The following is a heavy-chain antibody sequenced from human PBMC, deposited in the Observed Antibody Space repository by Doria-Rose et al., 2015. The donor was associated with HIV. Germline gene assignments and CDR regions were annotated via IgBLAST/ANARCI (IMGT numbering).Heavy chain of an antibody. J-gene: IGHJ6*02. CDR3: ARGAVYYDFWSGQSESDYYGMDV. Sequence: QVQLVQSGAEVKKPGASVKVSCKASGYTFTSYDINWVRQATGQGLEWMGWMDPNSGNAGYAQKFQGRVTMTRNTSRSTAYMELSSLRSEDTAVYYCARGAVYYDFWSGQSESDYYGMDVWGQGTTVTVSS. CDR1: GYTFTSYD. CDR2: MDPNSGNA. D-gene: IGHD3-3*01. V-gene: IGHV1-8*01.